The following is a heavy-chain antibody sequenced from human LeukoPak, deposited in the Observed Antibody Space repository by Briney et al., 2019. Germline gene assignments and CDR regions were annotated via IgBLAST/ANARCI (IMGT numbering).Heavy chain of an antibody. J-gene: IGHJ3*02. CDR2: INHSGST. Sequence: SETLSLTCAVFGGSFSGYYWSWIRQPPGKGLEWIGEINHSGSTNYNPSLKSRVTISVDASKNQFSLKLSSVTAADTAVYYCARGAEDAFDIWGQGTMVTVSS. D-gene: IGHD6-25*01. V-gene: IGHV4-34*01. CDR1: GGSFSGYY. CDR3: ARGAEDAFDI.